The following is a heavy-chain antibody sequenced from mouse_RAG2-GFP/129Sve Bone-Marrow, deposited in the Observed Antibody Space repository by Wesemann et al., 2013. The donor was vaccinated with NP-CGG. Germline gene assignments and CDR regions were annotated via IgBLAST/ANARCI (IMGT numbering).Heavy chain of an antibody. V-gene: IGHV8-5*01. Sequence: WWDDDKYYNPSLKSQLTISKDTSRNQVFLKITSVDTADTATYYCARSPYGNYFDYWGQGTTLTVSS. CDR2: WWDDDK. D-gene: IGHD2-10*02. CDR3: ARSPYGNYFDY. J-gene: IGHJ2*01.